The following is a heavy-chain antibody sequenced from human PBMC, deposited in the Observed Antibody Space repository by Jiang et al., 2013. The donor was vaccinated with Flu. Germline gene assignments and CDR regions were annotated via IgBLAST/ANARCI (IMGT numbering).Heavy chain of an antibody. V-gene: IGHV1-2*02. CDR2: INPNSGGT. CDR3: ARDPGPAAGPNGMDV. D-gene: IGHD2-2*01. Sequence: QLVESGAEVKKPGASVKVSCKASGYTFTGYYMHWVRQAPGQGLEWMGWINPNSGGTNYAQKFQGRVTMTRDTSISTAYMELSRLRSDDTAVYYCARDPGPAAGPNGMDVWGQGTTVTVSS. CDR1: GYTFTGYY. J-gene: IGHJ6*02.